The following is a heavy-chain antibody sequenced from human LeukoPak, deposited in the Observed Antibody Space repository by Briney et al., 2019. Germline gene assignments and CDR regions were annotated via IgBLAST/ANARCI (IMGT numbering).Heavy chain of an antibody. CDR3: ARYSMAGNNYFDY. CDR2: INHSGST. V-gene: IGHV4-34*01. CDR1: GGSFSGYY. Sequence: SETLSLTCAVYGGSFSGYYWSWIRQPPGKGLEWIGEINHSGSTNYNPSLKSRVTISVDTSKNQFSLKLSSVTAADTAVYYCARYSMAGNNYFDYWGQGTLATVSS. D-gene: IGHD6-19*01. J-gene: IGHJ4*02.